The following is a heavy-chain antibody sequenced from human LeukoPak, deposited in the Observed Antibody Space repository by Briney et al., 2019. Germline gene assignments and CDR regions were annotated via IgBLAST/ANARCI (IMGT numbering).Heavy chain of an antibody. V-gene: IGHV4-34*01. CDR1: NGAFNEYY. D-gene: IGHD6-13*01. CDR3: ARDATIAAPLMS. Sequence: PSETLSLTGAVYNGAFNEYYWSWIRKSPGKGLEWIGEINHGGRTNYNPSRQSRVSISADASQTQSSLTITSVTAADTAVYYCARDATIAAPLMSWGQGTLVIVSS. CDR2: INHGGRT. J-gene: IGHJ4*02.